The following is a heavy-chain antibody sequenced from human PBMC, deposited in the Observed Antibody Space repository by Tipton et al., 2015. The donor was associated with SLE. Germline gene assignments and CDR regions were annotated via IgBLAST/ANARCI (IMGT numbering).Heavy chain of an antibody. Sequence: TLSLTCNVSGGSISSSSYYWGWIRQPPGKGLEWIGYIYDSGSTSYNPSLKSRVTISEDTSKQQFSLKLSSLTAADTAVYYCARHAGDYAYFDSWGQGTLVTVSS. CDR3: ARHAGDYAYFDS. V-gene: IGHV4-61*05. CDR2: IYDSGST. D-gene: IGHD4-17*01. J-gene: IGHJ4*02. CDR1: GGSISSSSYY.